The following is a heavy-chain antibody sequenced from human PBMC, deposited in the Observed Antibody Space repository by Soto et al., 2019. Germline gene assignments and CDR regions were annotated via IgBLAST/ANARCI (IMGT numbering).Heavy chain of an antibody. J-gene: IGHJ6*02. D-gene: IGHD6-6*01. CDR1: GFTFSSYS. V-gene: IGHV3-21*01. Sequence: GSLRLSCAASGFTFSSYSMNWVRQAPGKGLEWVSSISSSSSYIYYADSVKGRFTISRDNAKNSLYLQMNSLRAEDTAVYYCARWQLTPYYYYGMDVWGQGTTVTVSS. CDR2: ISSSSSYI. CDR3: ARWQLTPYYYYGMDV.